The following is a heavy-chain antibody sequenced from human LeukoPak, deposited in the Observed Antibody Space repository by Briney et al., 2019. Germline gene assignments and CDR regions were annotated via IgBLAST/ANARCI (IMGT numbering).Heavy chain of an antibody. V-gene: IGHV4-59*08. CDR3: ARQPPRLLCDMDV. D-gene: IGHD4/OR15-4a*01. J-gene: IGHJ6*03. CDR1: GGSISSYY. CDR2: IYYSGST. Sequence: SETLSLTCTDSGGSISSYYWSWIRQPPGKGLEWIGYIYYSGSTNYNPSLKSRVTISVDTSKNQFSLKLSSVTAADTAVYYCARQPPRLLCDMDVWGKGTTVTVSS.